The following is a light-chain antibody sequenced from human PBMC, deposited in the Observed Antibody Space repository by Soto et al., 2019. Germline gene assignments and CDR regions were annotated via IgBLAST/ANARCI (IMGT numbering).Light chain of an antibody. CDR3: GPWDYTLGGVV. CDR1: YSNIGNNF. CDR2: ANN. V-gene: IGLV1-51*01. J-gene: IGLJ2*01. Sequence: QSVLTQPPERSAAPGQTVASSCSRRYSNIGNNFVFLDHQIPGTAPKLHIHANNQRTRAIADPISGSKSCTSATLGITGLQTGDDADYYCGPWDYTLGGVVFGGGTTLTVL.